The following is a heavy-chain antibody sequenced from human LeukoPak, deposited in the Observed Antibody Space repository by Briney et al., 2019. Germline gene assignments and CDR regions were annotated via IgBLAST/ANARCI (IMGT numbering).Heavy chain of an antibody. J-gene: IGHJ4*02. V-gene: IGHV3-21*01. CDR2: ISSSSSYI. CDR3: ARDNRKQWLLSRPYFDY. CDR1: GFTFSSYS. Sequence: GGSLRLSCAASGFTFSSYSMNWLRQSPGKGLEWVSSISSSSSYIYYADSVKGRFTISRDNAKNSLYLQMNSLRAEDTAVYYCARDNRKQWLLSRPYFDYWGQGTLVTVSS. D-gene: IGHD6-19*01.